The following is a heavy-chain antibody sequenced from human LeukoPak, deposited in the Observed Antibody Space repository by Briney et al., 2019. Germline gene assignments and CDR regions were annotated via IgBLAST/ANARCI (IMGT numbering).Heavy chain of an antibody. CDR2: IIPIFGTA. V-gene: IGHV1-69*13. CDR1: GGTFSSYA. J-gene: IGHJ5*02. CDR3: ARGRYSGSYYGWFDP. Sequence: SVKVSCKASGGTFSSYAISWVRQAPGQGLEWMGGIIPIFGTANYAQKFQGRVTITADESTSTAYMELSSLRSEDTAVYYCARGRYSGSYYGWFDPWGQGTLVTVSS. D-gene: IGHD1-26*01.